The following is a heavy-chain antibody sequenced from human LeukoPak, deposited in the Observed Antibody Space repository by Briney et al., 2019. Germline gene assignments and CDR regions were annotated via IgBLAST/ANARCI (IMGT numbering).Heavy chain of an antibody. CDR1: GFTFSSYA. CDR2: ISYDGSNK. Sequence: PGGSLRLSCAASGFTFSSYAMHWVRQAPGKGLEWVAVISYDGSNKYYADSVKGRFTISRDNSKNTLYLQMNSLRAEDTAVYYCARDGSSGYYYLGWYFDLWGRGTLVTVSS. J-gene: IGHJ2*01. D-gene: IGHD3-22*01. V-gene: IGHV3-30-3*01. CDR3: ARDGSSGYYYLGWYFDL.